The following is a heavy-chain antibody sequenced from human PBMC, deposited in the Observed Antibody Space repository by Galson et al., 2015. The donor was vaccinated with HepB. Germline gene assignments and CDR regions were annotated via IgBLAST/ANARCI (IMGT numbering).Heavy chain of an antibody. J-gene: IGHJ4*02. CDR1: GYSFTSYR. CDR3: ASTIEYSGYEMTGTWGG. D-gene: IGHD5-12*01. Sequence: QSGAEVKKPGESLRISCKGSGYSFTSYRISWVRQMPGKGLEWMGRIDPSDSYTNYSPSFQGHVTISADKSISTAYLQWSSLKASDTAMYYCASTIEYSGYEMTGTWGGWGQGTLVTVSS. CDR2: IDPSDSYT. V-gene: IGHV5-10-1*01.